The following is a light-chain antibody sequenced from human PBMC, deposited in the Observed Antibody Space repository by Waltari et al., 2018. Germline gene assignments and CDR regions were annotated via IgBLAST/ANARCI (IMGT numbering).Light chain of an antibody. Sequence: EIVMTQSPATLSVSPGKRATLSCRASQSVNSNLAWYQQKPGQDPRLLIHGASTRATGIPARFGGSGSGTEFTLTISSMQSEDFAVYYCQQYNNWPRTFGQGTKVEIK. J-gene: IGKJ1*01. CDR2: GAS. CDR1: QSVNSN. V-gene: IGKV3-15*01. CDR3: QQYNNWPRT.